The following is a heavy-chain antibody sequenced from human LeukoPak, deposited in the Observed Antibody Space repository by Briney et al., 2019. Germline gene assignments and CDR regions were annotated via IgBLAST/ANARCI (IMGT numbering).Heavy chain of an antibody. V-gene: IGHV7-4-1*02. CDR3: ARAHSYSTSSLPGY. Sequence: ASVKVSCKASGYTFRNYAMNWVRQAPGQGLEWMGWINSKTGNPTYAQAFTGRVVFSFDTSVSTAYLQISSLKAEDTAVYYCARAHSYSTSSLPGYWGQGTLVTVSS. J-gene: IGHJ4*02. CDR2: INSKTGNP. D-gene: IGHD6-6*01. CDR1: GYTFRNYA.